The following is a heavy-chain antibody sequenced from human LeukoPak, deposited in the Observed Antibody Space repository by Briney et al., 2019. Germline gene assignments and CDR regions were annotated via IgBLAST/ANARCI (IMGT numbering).Heavy chain of an antibody. CDR2: IYYSGST. CDR1: GGSISSSSYY. J-gene: IGHJ6*03. V-gene: IGHV4-39*07. CDR3: ARDQKGYYYYMDV. Sequence: SETLSLTCTVSGGSISSSSYYWGWIRQPPGKGLEWIGSIYYSGSTYYNPSLKSRVTISVDTSKNQFSLKLSSVTAADTAVYYCARDQKGYYYYMDVWGKGTTVTVSS.